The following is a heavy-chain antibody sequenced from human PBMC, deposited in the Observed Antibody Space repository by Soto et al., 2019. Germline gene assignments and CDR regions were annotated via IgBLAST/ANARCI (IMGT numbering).Heavy chain of an antibody. CDR1: GGSISSGGYY. Sequence: PSETLSLTCTVSGGSISSGGYYWSWIRQHPGKGLEWIGYIYYTGSAYYNPSLKSRLTISVDTSTNQFSLKLSSVTAEDTAVYYCAREAYYYDSSGYFSKYFDSWGQGTLVTV. D-gene: IGHD3-22*01. CDR2: IYYTGSA. J-gene: IGHJ4*02. CDR3: AREAYYYDSSGYFSKYFDS. V-gene: IGHV4-31*03.